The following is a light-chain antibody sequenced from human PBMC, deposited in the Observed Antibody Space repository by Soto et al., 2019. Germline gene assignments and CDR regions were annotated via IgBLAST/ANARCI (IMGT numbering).Light chain of an antibody. J-gene: IGLJ2*01. CDR2: SNS. V-gene: IGLV1-44*01. CDR1: SSNIKTNG. Sequence: QSVLAQPPSASGTPGQTVTISCSGGSSNIKTNGVSWYQQVPGAAPKLLIYSNSQRPSGAPDRFSGSKSGTSASLAISGLQSEDEATYHCSTWDDSLNGLIFGGGTKGTVL. CDR3: STWDDSLNGLI.